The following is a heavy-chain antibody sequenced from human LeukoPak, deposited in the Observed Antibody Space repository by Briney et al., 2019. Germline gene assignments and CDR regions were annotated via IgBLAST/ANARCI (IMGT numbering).Heavy chain of an antibody. V-gene: IGHV1-2*02. J-gene: IGHJ4*02. Sequence: ASVIVSCEASGYTFTGYSMHWVRQAPGQGLEWMGWISPHSGGTKYAQKFQGRATMTRDTSTSTVYMELSSLRSEDTAVYYCARYNGDLTGGFDYWGQGTLVTVSS. CDR2: ISPHSGGT. CDR3: ARYNGDLTGGFDY. D-gene: IGHD4-17*01. CDR1: GYTFTGYS.